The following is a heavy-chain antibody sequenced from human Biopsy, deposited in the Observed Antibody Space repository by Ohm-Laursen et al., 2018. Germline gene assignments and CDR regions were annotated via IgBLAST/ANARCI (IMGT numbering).Heavy chain of an antibody. CDR3: ARGSNEYGGLYFPH. Sequence: SETLSLTCTVSGDSVTKYYWSWIRQPPGKGLEWIGYISHTGYTSYKSSLKSRVTISLDTSRKHFSLRLTSLAAADTAVYYCARGSNEYGGLYFPHWGQGTLVTVSS. D-gene: IGHD4-23*01. V-gene: IGHV4-59*02. J-gene: IGHJ1*01. CDR2: ISHTGYT. CDR1: GDSVTKYY.